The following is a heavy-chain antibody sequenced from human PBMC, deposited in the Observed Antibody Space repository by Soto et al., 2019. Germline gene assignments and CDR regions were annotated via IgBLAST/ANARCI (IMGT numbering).Heavy chain of an antibody. Sequence: GSLRLSCAASGFTFGDYWMHWVRQAPGKGLEWVSRMNSDGTTTNYADSVKGRFTVSRDNAKNTLFLQMNSLRAEDTAVYYCATAEVDYWGPGTLVTVSS. J-gene: IGHJ4*02. CDR3: ATAEVDY. V-gene: IGHV3-74*01. CDR1: GFTFGDYW. CDR2: MNSDGTTT.